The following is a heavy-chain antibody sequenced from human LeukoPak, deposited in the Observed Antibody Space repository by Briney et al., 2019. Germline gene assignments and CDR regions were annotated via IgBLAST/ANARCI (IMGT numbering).Heavy chain of an antibody. CDR2: IIPIFGTA. CDR3: AGDRYSYGTEEAYFDY. D-gene: IGHD5-18*01. Sequence: ASVKVSCKASGGTFSSYAISWVRQAPGQGLEWMGGIIPIFGTANYAQKFQGRVTITTDESTSAAYMELSSLTSEDTAVYYCAGDRYSYGTEEAYFDYWGQGTLVTVSS. CDR1: GGTFSSYA. V-gene: IGHV1-69*05. J-gene: IGHJ4*02.